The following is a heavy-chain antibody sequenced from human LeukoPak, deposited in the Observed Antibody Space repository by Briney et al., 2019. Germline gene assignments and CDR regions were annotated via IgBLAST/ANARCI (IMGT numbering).Heavy chain of an antibody. Sequence: SETLSLTCAVYGGSFSSYYWNWIRQPPGKGLEWIGEINHSGSTNYNPSLKSRVTISVDTSKNQFSLKLTSVTAADTAVYYCARGGWWDNWNRFDPWGQGTLVTVSS. J-gene: IGHJ5*02. D-gene: IGHD1-1*01. CDR1: GGSFSSYY. CDR2: INHSGST. CDR3: ARGGWWDNWNRFDP. V-gene: IGHV4-34*01.